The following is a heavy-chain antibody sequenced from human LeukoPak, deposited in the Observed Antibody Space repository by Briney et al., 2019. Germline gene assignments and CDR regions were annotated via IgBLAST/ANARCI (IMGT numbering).Heavy chain of an antibody. CDR3: AREYYGIKS. V-gene: IGHV3-23*01. Sequence: PGGSLRLSCAASGFIVTDYSISWVRQAPGKGLEWVAVIGADGRTIYYADSVRGRFTISRDSSKDTVYLQMNSLRVEDTAVYYCAREYYGIKSWGQGTLVTVSS. D-gene: IGHD4-17*01. CDR1: GFIVTDYS. J-gene: IGHJ5*02. CDR2: IGADGRTI.